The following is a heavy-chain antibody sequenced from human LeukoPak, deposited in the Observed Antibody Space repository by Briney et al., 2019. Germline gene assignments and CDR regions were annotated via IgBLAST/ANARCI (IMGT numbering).Heavy chain of an antibody. V-gene: IGHV1-2*02. J-gene: IGHJ4*02. CDR3: ARDSSSSPYLAGY. Sequence: ASVKVSCKTSGYTFTGQYLHWVRQAPGQGLEWMGWINPNSGGTKSAQKFQGRVIMTRDTSISTAYMELRSLRSDDTAVYYCARDSSSSPYLAGYWGQGTLVTVSS. CDR1: GYTFTGQY. D-gene: IGHD3-22*01. CDR2: INPNSGGT.